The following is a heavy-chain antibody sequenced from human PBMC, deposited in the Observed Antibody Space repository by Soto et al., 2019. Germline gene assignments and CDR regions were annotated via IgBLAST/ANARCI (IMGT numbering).Heavy chain of an antibody. Sequence: ASVKVSCKASGGTFSSYAISRVRQAPGQGLEWMGGIIPIFGTANYAQKFQGRVTITADESTSTAYMELSSLRSEDTAVYYCARGITGTTFPQGEPKNWFDPWGQGTLVTVSS. D-gene: IGHD1-7*01. J-gene: IGHJ5*02. V-gene: IGHV1-69*13. CDR2: IIPIFGTA. CDR1: GGTFSSYA. CDR3: ARGITGTTFPQGEPKNWFDP.